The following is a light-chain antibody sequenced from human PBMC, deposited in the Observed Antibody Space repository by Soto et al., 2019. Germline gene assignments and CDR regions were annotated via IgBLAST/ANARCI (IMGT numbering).Light chain of an antibody. J-gene: IGKJ5*01. CDR2: GAS. V-gene: IGKV3-20*01. CDR1: QSVSSN. CDR3: QQYGSSPIT. Sequence: EIVMTQSPATLSVSPGERAPLSCRASQSVSSNLAWYQQKPGQAPRLLMYGASSRATGIPDRLSGSGSGTDFTLTISRLEPEDFAVYYCQQYGSSPITFGQGTRLEIK.